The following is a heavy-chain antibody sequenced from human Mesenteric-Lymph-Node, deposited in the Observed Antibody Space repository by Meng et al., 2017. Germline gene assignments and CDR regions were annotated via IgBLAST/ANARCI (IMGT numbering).Heavy chain of an antibody. CDR1: GFTFSDYY. CDR3: ASGSSIYYYYFDY. D-gene: IGHD1-26*01. J-gene: IGHJ4*02. CDR2: ISSSGSTI. V-gene: IGHV3-11*01. Sequence: GESLKISCAASGFTFSDYYMSWIRQAPGKGLEWVSYISSSGSTIYYADSVKGRFTISRDNAKNSLYLQMNSLRAEDTAVYYCASGSSIYYYYFDYWGQGALVTVSS.